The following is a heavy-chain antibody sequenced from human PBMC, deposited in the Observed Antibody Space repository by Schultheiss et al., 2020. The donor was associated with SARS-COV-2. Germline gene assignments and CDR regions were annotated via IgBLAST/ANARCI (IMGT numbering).Heavy chain of an antibody. V-gene: IGHV1-2*02. CDR2: INPKSGDT. CDR1: GYIFTGYY. J-gene: IGHJ5*02. CDR3: ARGQLRFLEWTKNNWFDP. Sequence: ASVKVSCKASGYIFTGYYIHWVRQAPGQGLEWLGWINPKSGDTSYAQKFQGRVTMTRDTSITTAYMELSRVRSDDTALYFCARGQLRFLEWTKNNWFDPWGQGTLVTVSS. D-gene: IGHD3-3*01.